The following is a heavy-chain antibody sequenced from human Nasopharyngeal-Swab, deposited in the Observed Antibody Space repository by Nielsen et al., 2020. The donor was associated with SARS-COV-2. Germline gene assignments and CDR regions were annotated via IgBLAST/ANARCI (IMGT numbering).Heavy chain of an antibody. D-gene: IGHD2-21*02. V-gene: IGHV1-3*01. J-gene: IGHJ6*02. Sequence: ASVKVSCKASGYTFSNYIIHWVRQAPGQRLDWMGWINAGNVNANFSQKFQGRVTISRDTSASTAYMELSSLRSEDTAVYYCARENGDTSPFFFYYYGTDVWGQGSTVTVSS. CDR1: GYTFSNYI. CDR2: INAGNVNA. CDR3: ARENGDTSPFFFYYYGTDV.